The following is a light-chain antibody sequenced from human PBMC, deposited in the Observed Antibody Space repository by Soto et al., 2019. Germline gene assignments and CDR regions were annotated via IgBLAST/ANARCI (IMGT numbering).Light chain of an antibody. J-gene: IGKJ4*01. CDR3: QHSYTTPLP. V-gene: IGKV1-39*01. Sequence: EIPATLSPAAVSASVGDRVTISCRASQTISGYLNWYQQKPGKAPELLIYAASYLGNGVPSRFSGSGSGTYFTLTISSLQPEDLATYYCQHSYTTPLPFGGGTKVAIK. CDR2: AAS. CDR1: QTISGY.